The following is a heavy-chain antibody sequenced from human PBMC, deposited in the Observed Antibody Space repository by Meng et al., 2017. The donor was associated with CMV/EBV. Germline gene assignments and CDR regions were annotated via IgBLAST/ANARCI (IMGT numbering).Heavy chain of an antibody. CDR2: ISSSGSTI. CDR3: ARDNIVVVPAATDYYYGMDV. CDR1: GFTFSDYY. Sequence: GRSLRLSCAASGFTFSDYYMSWIRQAPGKGLEWVSYISSSGSTIYYADSVKGRFTISRDNAKNSLYLQMNSLRAEDTAVYYCARDNIVVVPAATDYYYGMDVWGQGTTVTVSS. V-gene: IGHV3-11*04. D-gene: IGHD2-2*01. J-gene: IGHJ6*02.